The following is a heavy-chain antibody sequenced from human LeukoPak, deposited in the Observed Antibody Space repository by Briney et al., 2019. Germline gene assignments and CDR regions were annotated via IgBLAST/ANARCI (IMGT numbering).Heavy chain of an antibody. Sequence: GASVKVPCKASGYTFTSYDINWVRQATGQGLEWMGWMNPNSGNTGYAQKFQGRVTMTRNTSISTAYMELSSLRSEDTAVYYCARGRLGDFWSGYSFTSYYGMDVWGQGTTVTVSS. CDR3: ARGRLGDFWSGYSFTSYYGMDV. CDR1: GYTFTSYD. V-gene: IGHV1-8*01. CDR2: MNPNSGNT. J-gene: IGHJ6*02. D-gene: IGHD3-3*01.